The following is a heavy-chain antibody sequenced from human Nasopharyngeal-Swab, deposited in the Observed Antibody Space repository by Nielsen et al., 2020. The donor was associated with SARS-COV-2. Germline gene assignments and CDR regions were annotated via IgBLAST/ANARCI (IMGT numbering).Heavy chain of an antibody. CDR1: GYTFTGYY. CDR3: ARDTTVSSNAFDI. CDR2: INPNSGGT. J-gene: IGHJ3*02. D-gene: IGHD4-17*01. Sequence: ASVKVSRKASGYTFTGYYMHWVRQAPGQGLEWMGWINPNSGGTNYAQKFQGRVTMTRDTSISTAYMELSRLRSDDTAVYYCARDTTVSSNAFDIWGQGTMVTVSS. V-gene: IGHV1-2*02.